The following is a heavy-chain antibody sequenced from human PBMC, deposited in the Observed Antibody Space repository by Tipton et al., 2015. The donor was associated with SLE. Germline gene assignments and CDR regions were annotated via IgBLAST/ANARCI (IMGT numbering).Heavy chain of an antibody. CDR3: ARGTFGVVIIPYYYYNMDV. J-gene: IGHJ6*02. Sequence: TLSLTCAVYGGSFSGYYWSWIRQPPGKGLEWIGVINHSGSTKYNPSLKSRVTISVDTSKNQFSLKLSSVTAADTAVYYCARGTFGVVIIPYYYYNMDVWGQGTTVTVSS. V-gene: IGHV4-34*01. D-gene: IGHD3-3*01. CDR2: INHSGST. CDR1: GGSFSGYY.